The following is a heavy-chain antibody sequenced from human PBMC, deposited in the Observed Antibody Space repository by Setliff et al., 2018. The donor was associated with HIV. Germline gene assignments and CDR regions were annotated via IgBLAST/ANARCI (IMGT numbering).Heavy chain of an antibody. D-gene: IGHD2-15*01. Sequence: PSETLSLTCTVSGGSITSDGYFWTWIRQHPGKGLEWIGYMSYSGSTYYNPSLKSRVTISGDTSKNQFSLKLSSVTAADTAVYYCARSPMDPPPYWWFDPWGQGTLVTVSS. CDR1: GGSITSDGYF. V-gene: IGHV4-31*03. CDR2: MSYSGST. J-gene: IGHJ5*02. CDR3: ARSPMDPPPYWWFDP.